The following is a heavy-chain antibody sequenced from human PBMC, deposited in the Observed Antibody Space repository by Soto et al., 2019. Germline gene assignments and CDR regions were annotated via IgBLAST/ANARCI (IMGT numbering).Heavy chain of an antibody. J-gene: IGHJ4*02. V-gene: IGHV4-31*03. CDR3: ARGDIVVVTAKGSFDY. D-gene: IGHD2-21*02. CDR2: IYYSGST. Sequence: QVQLQESGPGLVKPSQTLSLTCTVSGGSISSGGYYWSWIRQHPGKGLEWIGYIYYSGSTYYNPSLNSGVTISVDASKNQFSLKLSSVTAADTAVYYCARGDIVVVTAKGSFDYWGQGTLVTVSS. CDR1: GGSISSGGYY.